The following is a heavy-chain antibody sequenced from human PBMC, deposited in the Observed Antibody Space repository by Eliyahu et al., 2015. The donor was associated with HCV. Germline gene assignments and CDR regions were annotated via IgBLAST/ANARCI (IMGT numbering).Heavy chain of an antibody. V-gene: IGHV5-10-1*03. CDR1: GYSFNDFW. J-gene: IGHJ4*02. D-gene: IGHD5-12*01. CDR2: IDPRDSYV. Sequence: EVQLVQSGAEVKEPGESLRISCKGXGYSFNDFWITWARQTPGKGLEWLGRIDPRDSYVNYSPSFQGHVTLSVDKSITTAYLQWSSLKASDSGIYYCARREWHSGYDYCDFWGQGTLVTVSS. CDR3: ARREWHSGYDYCDF.